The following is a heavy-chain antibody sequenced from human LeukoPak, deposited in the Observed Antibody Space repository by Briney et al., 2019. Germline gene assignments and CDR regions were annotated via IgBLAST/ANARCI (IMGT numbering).Heavy chain of an antibody. Sequence: PSETLSLTCAVYGGSFSGYYWSWIRQPPGKGLEWIGEINHSGSTNYNPSLKSRVTISVDTSKNQFSLKLSSVTAADTAVYYCARGRGSYYYFDYWGQGTLVTVSS. D-gene: IGHD1-26*01. V-gene: IGHV4-34*01. CDR2: INHSGST. CDR1: GGSFSGYY. J-gene: IGHJ4*02. CDR3: ARGRGSYYYFDY.